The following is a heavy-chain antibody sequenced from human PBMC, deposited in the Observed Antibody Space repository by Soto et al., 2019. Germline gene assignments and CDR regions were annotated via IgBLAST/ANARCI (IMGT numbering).Heavy chain of an antibody. V-gene: IGHV4-39*01. CDR1: GGSISSSSYY. D-gene: IGHD6-19*01. CDR2: IYYSGST. J-gene: IGHJ4*02. Sequence: ASETLSLTCTVSGGSISSSSYYWGWIRQPPGKGLEWIGSIYYSGSTYYNPSLKSRVTISVDTSKNQFSLKLSSVTAADTAVYYCAIAVATTIDYWGQGTLVTVSS. CDR3: AIAVATTIDY.